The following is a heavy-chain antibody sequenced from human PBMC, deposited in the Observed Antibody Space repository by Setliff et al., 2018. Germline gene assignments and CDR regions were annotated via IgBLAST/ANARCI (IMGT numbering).Heavy chain of an antibody. CDR2: INPIFGTA. J-gene: IGHJ6*03. Sequence: SVKVSCKASGGTFTNYAINWVRQAPGQGLEWMGGINPIFGTADYTQNFQGRVTITTDESTSTAYMEVSSLRSEDTAIYYCATERGLVVSATDYYYYMDVWGKGTTVTVSS. CDR1: GGTFTNYA. CDR3: ATERGLVVSATDYYYYMDV. V-gene: IGHV1-69*05. D-gene: IGHD2-8*02.